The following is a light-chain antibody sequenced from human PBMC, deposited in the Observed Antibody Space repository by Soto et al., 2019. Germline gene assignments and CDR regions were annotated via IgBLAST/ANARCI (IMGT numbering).Light chain of an antibody. CDR3: QQYNSYSWT. Sequence: DIQMTQSPSTLSASVGDRVTITCRASQSISSWLAWYQQKPGKAPKLLIYDASSLESGVPSRFSGSVSGTEFTLTISSLQPDDFATDYCQQYNSYSWTFGQGTKVEIK. CDR2: DAS. V-gene: IGKV1-5*01. CDR1: QSISSW. J-gene: IGKJ1*01.